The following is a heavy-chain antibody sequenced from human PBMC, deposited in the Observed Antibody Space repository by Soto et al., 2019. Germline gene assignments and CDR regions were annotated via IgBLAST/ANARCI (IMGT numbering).Heavy chain of an antibody. CDR2: IYHSGST. CDR3: ARDEPSVSPIAY. D-gene: IGHD6-6*01. V-gene: IGHV4-4*02. J-gene: IGHJ4*02. CDR1: GGSISSSNW. Sequence: KTSETLSLTCAVSGGSISSSNWWSWVRQPPGKGLEWIGEIYHSGSTNYNPSLKSRVTISVDKSKNQFSLKLSSVTAADTAVYYCARDEPSVSPIAYWGQGTLVTVSS.